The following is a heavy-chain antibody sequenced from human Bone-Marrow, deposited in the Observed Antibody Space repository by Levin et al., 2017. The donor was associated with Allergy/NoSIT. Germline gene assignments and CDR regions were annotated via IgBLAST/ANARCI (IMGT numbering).Heavy chain of an antibody. Sequence: PSETLSLTCAISGDSVSSNSAAWNWIRQSPSRGLEWLGRTYYRSKWYNDYAVSVKSRITINPDTSKNQFSLQLNSVTPEDTAVYYCASSGRSGYCTNGVCFKGWFDPWGQGTLVTVSS. CDR3: ASSGRSGYCTNGVCFKGWFDP. J-gene: IGHJ5*02. D-gene: IGHD2-8*01. V-gene: IGHV6-1*01. CDR2: TYYRSKWYN. CDR1: GDSVSSNSAA.